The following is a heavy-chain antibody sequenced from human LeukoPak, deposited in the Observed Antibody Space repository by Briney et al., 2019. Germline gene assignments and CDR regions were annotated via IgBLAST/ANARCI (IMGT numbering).Heavy chain of an antibody. D-gene: IGHD4-23*01. Sequence: PGRSLRLSCAASGFTFSSYGMHWVRQAPGKGLEWVAVIWYDGSNKYYADSVKGRFTISRDNSKNTLYLQMNSLRAEDTAVYYCARENYGNPNYGMDVWGQGTTVTVSS. CDR2: IWYDGSNK. CDR1: GFTFSSYG. CDR3: ARENYGNPNYGMDV. J-gene: IGHJ6*02. V-gene: IGHV3-33*01.